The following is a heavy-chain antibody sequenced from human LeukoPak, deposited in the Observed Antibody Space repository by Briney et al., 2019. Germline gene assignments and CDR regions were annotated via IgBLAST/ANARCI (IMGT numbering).Heavy chain of an antibody. CDR2: IRYVGSNK. D-gene: IGHD6-13*01. J-gene: IGHJ6*03. CDR3: AKDATAVPGTVYMDV. CDR1: GFTFSSYG. Sequence: GGSLRLSCAASGFTFSSYGMHWVRQARGKGLEWVAFIRYVGSNKYYADSVKGRFTISRDNSKNTLYLQMNSLRAEDTALYYCAKDATAVPGTVYMDVWGKGTTVTISS. V-gene: IGHV3-30*02.